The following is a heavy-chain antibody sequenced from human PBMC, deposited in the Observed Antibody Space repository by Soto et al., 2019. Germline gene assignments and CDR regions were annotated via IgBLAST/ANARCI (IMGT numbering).Heavy chain of an antibody. CDR1: GGSLSSGGYY. Sequence: PSETLSLTCTVSGGSLSSGGYYWSWILHHPGKGLEWIGYIYYTGSTYYNPSLKSRGTISVETSKNQFSLKLSSVTAANTPVYYCARDRSSCYDSSGYYFDYWGQGSLVTVSS. D-gene: IGHD3-22*01. CDR3: ARDRSSCYDSSGYYFDY. CDR2: IYYTGST. V-gene: IGHV4-31*03. J-gene: IGHJ4*02.